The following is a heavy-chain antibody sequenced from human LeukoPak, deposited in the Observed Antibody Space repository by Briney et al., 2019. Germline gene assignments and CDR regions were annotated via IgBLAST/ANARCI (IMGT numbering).Heavy chain of an antibody. V-gene: IGHV4-30-4*08. CDR2: IYDTGSA. CDR3: ARGLGFDWYFDL. J-gene: IGHJ2*01. D-gene: IGHD7-27*01. CDR1: GGSIKSGDYY. Sequence: SETLSLTCSVSGGSIKSGDYYWSWIRQPPGKGLEWIGYIYDTGSAFYNPSLRSRITMSVDTSTNQFSLRLSSVTPADTAVYYCARGLGFDWYFDLWGRGTLVTVSS.